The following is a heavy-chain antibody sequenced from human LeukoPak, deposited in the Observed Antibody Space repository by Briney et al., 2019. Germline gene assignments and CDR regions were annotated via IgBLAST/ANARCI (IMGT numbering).Heavy chain of an antibody. J-gene: IGHJ4*02. CDR3: AREFGYCSSTSCYYVY. V-gene: IGHV3-53*01. Sequence: PGGSLRLSCAASGFTVSSNYMSWVRQAPGKGLEWVSVIYSGGSTYYADSVKGRFTISRDNSKNTLYLQMNSLRAEDTAVYYCAREFGYCSSTSCYYVYWGQGTLVTVSS. D-gene: IGHD2-2*01. CDR2: IYSGGST. CDR1: GFTVSSNY.